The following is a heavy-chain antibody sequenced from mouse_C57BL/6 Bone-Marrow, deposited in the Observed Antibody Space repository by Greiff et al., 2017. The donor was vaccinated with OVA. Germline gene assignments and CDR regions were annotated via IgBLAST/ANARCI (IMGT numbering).Heavy chain of an antibody. Sequence: VQLQQSGAELARPGASVKLSCKASGYTFTSYGISWVKQRTGQGLEWIGEIYPRSGNTYYNEKFKGKATLTADKSSSTAYMELLSLTSEDSAVYVCARRSSGYYAMDYWGQGTSVTVSS. V-gene: IGHV1-81*01. D-gene: IGHD3-2*02. CDR1: GYTFTSYG. CDR3: ARRSSGYYAMDY. J-gene: IGHJ4*01. CDR2: IYPRSGNT.